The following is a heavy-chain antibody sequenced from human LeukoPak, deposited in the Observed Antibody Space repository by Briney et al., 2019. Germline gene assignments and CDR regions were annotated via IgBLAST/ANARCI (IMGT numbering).Heavy chain of an antibody. J-gene: IGHJ5*02. V-gene: IGHV4-59*01. CDR2: IYYSGSA. Sequence: SETLSLTRTVSGGSISSYYWSWIRQPPRKGLEWIGYIYYSGSANYNPPLTSRVTISVDTSKNQLSLKLSSVTAADTDVYYCAREGHCTTSGCYGPNWCDPGGQGTLDTVST. CDR3: AREGHCTTSGCYGPNWCDP. D-gene: IGHD2-8*01. CDR1: GGSISSYY.